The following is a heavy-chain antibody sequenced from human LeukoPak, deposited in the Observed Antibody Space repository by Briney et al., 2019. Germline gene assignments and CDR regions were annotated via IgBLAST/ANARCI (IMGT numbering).Heavy chain of an antibody. CDR2: ISGSGGST. CDR1: GFTFSSYG. CDR3: AKGSGWEASYFYYYMDV. J-gene: IGHJ6*03. D-gene: IGHD1-26*01. V-gene: IGHV3-23*01. Sequence: GGPLRLSCAASGFTFSSYGMSWVRQAPGKGLEWVSAISGSGGSTYYADSVKGRFTISRDNSKNTLYLQMNSLRAEDTAVYFCAKGSGWEASYFYYYMDVWGKGTTVTISS.